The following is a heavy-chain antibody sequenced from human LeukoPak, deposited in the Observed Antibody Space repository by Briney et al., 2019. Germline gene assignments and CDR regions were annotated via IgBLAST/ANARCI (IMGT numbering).Heavy chain of an antibody. CDR3: ARVRGTALTAYPGYFDY. CDR2: ISIYTGNT. Sequence: ASVKVSFKASGYTFNIYGISWVRQAPGQGLEWMGWISIYTGNTKYGEKFQGRATMTRDTSTSTAYLEVRSLSSDDTAVYYCARVRGTALTAYPGYFDYWGQGTLVTVSS. CDR1: GYTFNIYG. D-gene: IGHD2-21*02. V-gene: IGHV1-18*04. J-gene: IGHJ4*02.